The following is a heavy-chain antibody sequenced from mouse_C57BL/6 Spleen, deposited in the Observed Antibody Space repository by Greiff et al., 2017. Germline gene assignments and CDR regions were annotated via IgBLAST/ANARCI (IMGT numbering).Heavy chain of an antibody. Sequence: QVQLQQPGAELVKPGASVKLSCKASGYTFTSYWMPWVKQRPGQGLEWIGIIYPNSGSTNSNGKFKSKATLTVDKSSSTAYMQLSSLTSEDAAVYYCARCGSDYWGQGNTLKVSS. CDR2: IYPNSGST. CDR1: GYTFTSYW. CDR3: ARCGSDY. V-gene: IGHV1-64*01. J-gene: IGHJ2*01.